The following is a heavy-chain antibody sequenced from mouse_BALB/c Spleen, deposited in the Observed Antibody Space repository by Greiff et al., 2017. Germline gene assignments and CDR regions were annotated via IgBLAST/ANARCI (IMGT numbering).Heavy chain of an antibody. V-gene: IGHV1-87*01. CDR2: IYPGDGDT. Sequence: QVQLKQSGAELARPGASVKLSCKASGYTFTSYWMQWVKQRPGQGLEWIGAIYPGDGDTRYTQKFKGKATLTADKSSSTAYMQLSSLASEDSAVYYCARGGYFDVWGAGTTVTVSS. J-gene: IGHJ1*01. CDR1: GYTFTSYW. CDR3: ARGGYFDV.